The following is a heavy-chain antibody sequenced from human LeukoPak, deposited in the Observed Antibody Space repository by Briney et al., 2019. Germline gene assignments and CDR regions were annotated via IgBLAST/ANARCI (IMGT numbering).Heavy chain of an antibody. V-gene: IGHV4-34*01. CDR1: GGSFSGYY. CDR3: ARGRGSSGWYGGFDY. D-gene: IGHD6-19*01. J-gene: IGHJ4*02. CDR2: INHSGST. Sequence: PSETLSLTCAVYGGSFSGYYWSWIRQPPGKGLEWIGEINHSGSTNYNPSLKSRVTISVDTSKNQFSPKLSSVTAADTAVYYCARGRGSSGWYGGFDYWGQGTLVTVSS.